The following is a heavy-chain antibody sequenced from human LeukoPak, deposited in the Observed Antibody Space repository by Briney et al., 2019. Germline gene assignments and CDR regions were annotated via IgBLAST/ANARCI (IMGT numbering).Heavy chain of an antibody. V-gene: IGHV1-2*02. CDR3: ARDPHRAVGATYRWFDP. CDR1: GYTFTGYY. J-gene: IGHJ5*02. CDR2: LNPNSGGT. D-gene: IGHD1-26*01. Sequence: ASVKVSCKASGYTFTGYYMHWVRQAPGQGLELMGWLNPNSGGTSYAQKFQGRVTMTRDTSISTAYMELSRLRSDDTAVYYCARDPHRAVGATYRWFDPWGQGTLVTVSS.